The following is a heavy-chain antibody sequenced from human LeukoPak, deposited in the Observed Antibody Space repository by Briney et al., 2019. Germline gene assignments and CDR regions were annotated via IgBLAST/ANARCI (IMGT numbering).Heavy chain of an antibody. CDR3: AKDLIWFGESNWFDP. CDR2: IRYDGSNK. D-gene: IGHD3-10*01. J-gene: IGHJ5*02. CDR1: GFTVSSNY. Sequence: PGGSLRLSCAASGFTVSSNYMSWVRQAPGKGLEWVAFIRYDGSNKYYADSVKGRFTISRDNSKNTLYLQMNSLRAEDTAVYYCAKDLIWFGESNWFDPWGQGTLVTVSS. V-gene: IGHV3-30*02.